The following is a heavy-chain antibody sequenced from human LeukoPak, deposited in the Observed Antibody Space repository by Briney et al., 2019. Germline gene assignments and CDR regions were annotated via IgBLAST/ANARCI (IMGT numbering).Heavy chain of an antibody. D-gene: IGHD1-7*01. CDR2: VRFDGTNK. J-gene: IGHJ3*02. CDR1: GFTFSSYG. CDR3: AKDLQSGITGTTDAFDI. Sequence: GGSLRLSCAASGFTFSSYGMHWVRQAPGKGLEWVAFVRFDGTNKYYADPVKGRFTISRDNSKNTLYLQMNSLRAEDTAVYYCAKDLQSGITGTTDAFDIWGQGTMVTVSS. V-gene: IGHV3-30*02.